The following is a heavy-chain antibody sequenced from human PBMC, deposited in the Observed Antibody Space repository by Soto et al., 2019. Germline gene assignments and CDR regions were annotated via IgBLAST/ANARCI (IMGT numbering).Heavy chain of an antibody. Sequence: QVQLQESGPGLVKPSQTLSLTCTVSGGSVSSGDYYWSWIRQPPGKGLEWIGYIYYSENTYYNPSLKSRVTISADTSKNQFSLKLSSVTAADTAVYYCARDKWAMVRGVIINYFDYWGQGTLVTVSS. CDR1: GGSVSSGDYY. J-gene: IGHJ4*02. V-gene: IGHV4-30-4*01. CDR2: IYYSENT. CDR3: ARDKWAMVRGVIINYFDY. D-gene: IGHD3-10*01.